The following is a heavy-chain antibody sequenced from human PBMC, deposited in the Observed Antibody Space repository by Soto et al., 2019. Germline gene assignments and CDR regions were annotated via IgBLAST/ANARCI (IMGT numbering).Heavy chain of an antibody. D-gene: IGHD3-9*01. CDR1: GFTFSSYS. CDR2: ISSSSSTI. J-gene: IGHJ6*03. Sequence: GGSLRLSCAASGFTFSSYSMNWVRQAPGKGLEWVSYISSSSSTIYYADSVKGRFTISRDNAKNSLYLQMNSLRAEDTAVYYCARVEGISPLRYFDRPGEYYYYYMDVWGKGTTVTVSS. CDR3: ARVEGISPLRYFDRPGEYYYYYMDV. V-gene: IGHV3-48*01.